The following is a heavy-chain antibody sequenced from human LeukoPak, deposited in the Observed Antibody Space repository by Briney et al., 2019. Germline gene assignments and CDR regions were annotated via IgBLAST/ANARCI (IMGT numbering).Heavy chain of an antibody. CDR3: ARVGDGLNDAFDI. CDR1: GYTFTGYY. D-gene: IGHD5-24*01. V-gene: IGHV1-2*06. J-gene: IGHJ3*02. CDR2: INPNSGGT. Sequence: ASVKVSCKASGYTFTGYYMNWVRQAPGQGLECMARINPNSGGTNYAQKFQCRVTMTRDTSISTAYMGRSRLRSEDTAVYYCARVGDGLNDAFDIWGRGTMVTVS.